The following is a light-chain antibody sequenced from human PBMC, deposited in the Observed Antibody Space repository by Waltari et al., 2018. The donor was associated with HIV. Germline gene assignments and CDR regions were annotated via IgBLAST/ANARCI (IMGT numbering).Light chain of an antibody. CDR3: QSYDSSLRASV. V-gene: IGLV1-40*01. CDR1: RSNIGAGYF. Sequence: QSALTPPPSVSGAPGQRVTISCTGNRSNIGAGYFVHWHQHLPGTAPKLLVYSDINRPSGVPDRFSGSKSGTSASLVITGLQAEDEADYYCQSYDSSLRASVFGGGTKLTVL. J-gene: IGLJ2*01. CDR2: SDI.